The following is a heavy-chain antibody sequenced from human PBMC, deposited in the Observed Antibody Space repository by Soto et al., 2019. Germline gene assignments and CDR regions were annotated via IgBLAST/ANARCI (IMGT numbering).Heavy chain of an antibody. V-gene: IGHV1-69*13. Sequence: ASVKVSCKASGGTFSSYAISWVRQAPGQGLEWMGGIIPIFGTANYAQKFQGRVTITADESTSTAYKELSSLRSEDTAVYYCARASSYYYDSSGYYYFDFWGQGTLVTVAS. CDR1: GGTFSSYA. D-gene: IGHD3-22*01. CDR2: IIPIFGTA. J-gene: IGHJ4*02. CDR3: ARASSYYYDSSGYYYFDF.